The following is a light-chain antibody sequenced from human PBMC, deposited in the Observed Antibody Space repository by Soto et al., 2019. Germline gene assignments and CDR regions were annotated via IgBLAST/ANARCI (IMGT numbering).Light chain of an antibody. CDR2: AVS. Sequence: IHMTQSPSSLSASVGHSVTITCRASQSISNFLNWYQQMPWKAPKLLIYAVSNLESGVPSRFSGSGSGTDFTLTISSLQPEDFAVYYCQQRNVWPPITFGQGTRLEIK. V-gene: IGKV1-39*01. J-gene: IGKJ5*01. CDR3: QQRNVWPPIT. CDR1: QSISNF.